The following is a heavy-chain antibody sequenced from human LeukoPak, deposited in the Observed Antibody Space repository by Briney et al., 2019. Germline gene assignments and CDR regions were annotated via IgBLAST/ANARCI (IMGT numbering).Heavy chain of an antibody. J-gene: IGHJ4*02. CDR2: VYDSGST. V-gene: IGHV4-59*01. CDR1: GGSISSYY. Sequence: PSETLSLTCTVSGGSISSYYWSWIRQPPGKGLEWIGYVYDSGSTDYNPPLKSRVTISLDTSKNQFSLKLTSVTAADTAAYYCARGAHYFDYWGQGTLVTVSS. CDR3: ARGAHYFDY.